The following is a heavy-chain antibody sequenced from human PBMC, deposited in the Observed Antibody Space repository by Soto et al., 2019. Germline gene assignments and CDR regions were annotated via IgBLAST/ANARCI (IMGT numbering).Heavy chain of an antibody. CDR2: FKWNSGDV. V-gene: IGHV3-9*01. J-gene: IGHJ6*02. D-gene: IGHD3-10*01. CDR3: AKDRSSGSPYYGMDF. Sequence: PGGSLRLSCAASGFTFGYYAMHWVRQVPWKGLEWVSGFKWNSGDVGYADSVKGRFTISRDNARNSLYLQMNSLRPEDTAVYYCAKDRSSGSPYYGMDFWGQGTMVTVSS. CDR1: GFTFGYYA.